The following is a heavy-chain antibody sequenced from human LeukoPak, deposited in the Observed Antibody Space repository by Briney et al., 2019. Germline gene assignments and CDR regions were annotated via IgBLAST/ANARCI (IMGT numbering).Heavy chain of an antibody. J-gene: IGHJ1*01. CDR3: AKDPAAMGEYFRH. D-gene: IGHD2-2*01. CDR1: GFTFSSYA. CDR2: ISWNSGSI. V-gene: IGHV3-9*01. Sequence: GGSLRLSCAASGFTFSSYAMHWVRQAPGKGLEWVSGISWNSGSIGYADSVKGRFTISRDNAKNSLYLQMNSLRAEDTALYYCAKDPAAMGEYFRHWGQGTLVTVSS.